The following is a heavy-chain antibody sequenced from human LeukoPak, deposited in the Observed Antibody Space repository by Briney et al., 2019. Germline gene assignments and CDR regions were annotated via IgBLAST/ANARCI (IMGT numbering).Heavy chain of an antibody. CDR1: GGTFSSYA. CDR3: AREARRGYYYYYMDV. CDR2: IIPIFGTA. D-gene: IGHD6-6*01. Sequence: ASVKVSCKASGGTFSSYAISWVRQAPGQGLEWMGGIIPIFGTASYAQKFQGRVTITADKSTSTAYMELSSLRSEDTAVYYCAREARRGYYYYYMDVWGKGTTVTVSS. V-gene: IGHV1-69*06. J-gene: IGHJ6*03.